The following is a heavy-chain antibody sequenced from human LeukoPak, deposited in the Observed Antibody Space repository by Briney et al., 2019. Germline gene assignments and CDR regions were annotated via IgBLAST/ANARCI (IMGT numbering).Heavy chain of an antibody. D-gene: IGHD3-10*01. CDR1: GFTFSTSW. CDR2: IKEDGTEK. V-gene: IGHV3-7*01. J-gene: IGHJ4*02. CDR3: ARTYGSGSSYRHFDS. Sequence: GGSLRLSCAASGFTFSTSWMTWVRQTPGKGLEWVANIKEDGTEKNYVDSVKGRFTISRNNTNNSLYLQMNGLRAEDTALYSCARTYGSGSSYRHFDSWGQGTLVTVSS.